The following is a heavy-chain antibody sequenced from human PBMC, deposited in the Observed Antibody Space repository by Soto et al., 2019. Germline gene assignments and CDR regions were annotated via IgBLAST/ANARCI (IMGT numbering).Heavy chain of an antibody. CDR3: ARDCYSSSGFVL. CDR1: GGSITPYY. D-gene: IGHD6-13*01. CDR2: ISSSGFT. J-gene: IGHJ4*02. Sequence: QVQLQESGPGLVKPSETLSLTCTVSGGSITPYYWSWIRQPPGKRLEWIGYISSSGFTNYNPSLNTRVTISVDTSKNLFSRMLRSVTAADTAVYYCARDCYSSSGFVLWVQGIVVTVSS. V-gene: IGHV4-59*01.